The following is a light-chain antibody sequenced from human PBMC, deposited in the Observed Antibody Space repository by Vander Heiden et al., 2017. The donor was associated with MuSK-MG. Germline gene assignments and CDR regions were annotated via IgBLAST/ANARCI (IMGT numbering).Light chain of an antibody. J-gene: IGKJ1*01. CDR2: AAS. Sequence: IQMTQSPSSLSASVGDRVTITCRASQSVRSFLNWYQQKPGKAPNLLIYAASTLQSGVPSRFSGGGSGTDFHLTINSLQPEDFAIYYCQQSYTVPWTFGQGTKVGI. CDR1: QSVRSF. CDR3: QQSYTVPWT. V-gene: IGKV1-39*01.